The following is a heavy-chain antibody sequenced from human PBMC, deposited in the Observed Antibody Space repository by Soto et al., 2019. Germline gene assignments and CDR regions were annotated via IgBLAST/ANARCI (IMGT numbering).Heavy chain of an antibody. Sequence: PGGPLRLSCAASAVTCRDYYMSWIRQAPGKGLEWVSYISSSGSTIYYSDSVKGRFAISRDNAKNSLYLQMNSLRAEDTAVYYCARDGRLSRWYQFDYRREGPLVT. D-gene: IGHD6-19*01. V-gene: IGHV3-11*01. J-gene: IGHJ4*02. CDR2: ISSSGSTI. CDR1: AVTCRDYY. CDR3: ARDGRLSRWYQFDY.